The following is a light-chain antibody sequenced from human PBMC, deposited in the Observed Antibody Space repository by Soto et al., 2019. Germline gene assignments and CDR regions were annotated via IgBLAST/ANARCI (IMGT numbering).Light chain of an antibody. CDR3: TSYSGNSNNLL. CDR1: SSDVGGYNY. CDR2: EVS. J-gene: IGLJ2*01. Sequence: QSALTQPPSASGSPGQSVTISCTGTSSDVGGYNYVSWYQQHPGKVPKLLIYEVSKRPSGVPDRFSGSKSGNTASLTVSGLQAEDEADFYCTSYSGNSNNLLSGGGTKLTVL. V-gene: IGLV2-8*01.